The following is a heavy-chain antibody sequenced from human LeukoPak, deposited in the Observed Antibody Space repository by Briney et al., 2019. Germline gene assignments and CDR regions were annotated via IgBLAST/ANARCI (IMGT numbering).Heavy chain of an antibody. CDR2: IYSRGNT. V-gene: IGHV4-39*07. Sequence: PSETLSLTCSVSGVSISSGSNYWGWIRQPPGKTLEWIGSIYSRGNTYYNPSLKSRFIILIDTAKNHFSLNLSSVTAADTAVYYCARSDGYGLVGIWGQGTMVTVSS. J-gene: IGHJ3*02. D-gene: IGHD3-10*01. CDR1: GVSISSGSNY. CDR3: ARSDGYGLVGI.